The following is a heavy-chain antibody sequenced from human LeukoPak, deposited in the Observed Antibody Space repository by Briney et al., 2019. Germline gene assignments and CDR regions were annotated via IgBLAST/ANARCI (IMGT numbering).Heavy chain of an antibody. CDR3: ASIPIFGVVIDY. CDR1: GFTFSSYA. V-gene: IGHV3-23*01. Sequence: GGSLRLSCVASGFTFSSYAMSWVRQAPGKGLEWVSAISGSGGSTYYADSVKGRFTISRDNSKNTLYLQMNSLRAEDTAVYYCASIPIFGVVIDYWGQGTLVTVSS. J-gene: IGHJ4*02. CDR2: ISGSGGST. D-gene: IGHD3-3*01.